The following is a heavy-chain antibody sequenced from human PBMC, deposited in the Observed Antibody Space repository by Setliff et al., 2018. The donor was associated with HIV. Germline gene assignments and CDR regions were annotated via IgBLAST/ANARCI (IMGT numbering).Heavy chain of an antibody. CDR2: INPNSGGA. V-gene: IGHV1-2*06. CDR3: ARGEGARGFHNYYFIDV. J-gene: IGHJ6*03. Sequence: ASVKVSCKASGYIFTHYFVHWVRQAPGQGLEWMGRINPNSGGANNAQKFQGRVTMTRDTSISTASMELSRLTSDDTAVYYFARGEGARGFHNYYFIDVWGKGTTVTVSS. CDR1: GYIFTHYF. D-gene: IGHD3-10*01.